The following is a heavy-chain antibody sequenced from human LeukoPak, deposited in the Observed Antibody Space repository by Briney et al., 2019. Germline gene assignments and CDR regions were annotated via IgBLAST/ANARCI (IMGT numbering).Heavy chain of an antibody. D-gene: IGHD1-26*01. V-gene: IGHV3-74*01. CDR1: GFTFSSYW. Sequence: PGGSLRLSCAASGFTFSSYWMHWVRQAPGKGLVWVSRIYSDGSSTSYADSVKGRFTISRDNAKNTLYLQMNSLRAEDTAVYYCARVNGGSFDLAYYGMDVWGQGTTVTVSS. CDR3: ARVNGGSFDLAYYGMDV. CDR2: IYSDGSST. J-gene: IGHJ6*02.